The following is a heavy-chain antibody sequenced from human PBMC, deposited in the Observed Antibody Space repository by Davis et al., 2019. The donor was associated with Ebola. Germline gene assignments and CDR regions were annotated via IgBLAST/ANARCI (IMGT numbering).Heavy chain of an antibody. CDR2: ISAYNGNT. Sequence: ASVKVSCKASGYTFTSYGISWVRQAPGQGLEWMGWISAYNGNTNYAQKLQGRVTMTTDTSTSTAYMELRSLRSDDTAVYYCARDRGYYYGSGIVQVGYYYYYGMDVWGQGTTVTVSS. CDR1: GYTFTSYG. D-gene: IGHD3-10*01. V-gene: IGHV1-18*01. CDR3: ARDRGYYYGSGIVQVGYYYYYGMDV. J-gene: IGHJ6*02.